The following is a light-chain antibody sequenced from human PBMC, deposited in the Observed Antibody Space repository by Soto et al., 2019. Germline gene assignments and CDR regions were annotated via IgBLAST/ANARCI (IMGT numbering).Light chain of an antibody. CDR3: RKYNSTPWT. CDR1: QVIRTY. CDR2: AAS. V-gene: IGKV1-27*01. J-gene: IGKJ1*01. Sequence: TQSPATLSSFPGDRFTLSCRASQVIRTYLSWYQQKPVKVPQILISAASAVHAAVPSRFSCSRSWTDFSLTTSSLQPEDAAAYYCRKYNSTPWTFGQGTKVDI.